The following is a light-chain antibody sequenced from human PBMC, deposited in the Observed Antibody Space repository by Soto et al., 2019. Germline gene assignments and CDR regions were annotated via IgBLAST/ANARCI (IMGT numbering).Light chain of an antibody. CDR2: GAS. CDR1: QTVSSN. Sequence: EIVMTQSPATLSVSPGERATLSCRASQTVSSNLVWYQQKPGQAPRLLIYGASTRATGIPARFSGSGSGTEFTLTISSLQPDDFATYYCQQYNSYSWTFGQGTKVDIK. V-gene: IGKV3-15*01. J-gene: IGKJ1*01. CDR3: QQYNSYSWT.